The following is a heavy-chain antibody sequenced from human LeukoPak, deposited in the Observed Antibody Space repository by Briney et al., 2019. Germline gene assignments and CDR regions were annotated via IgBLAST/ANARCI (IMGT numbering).Heavy chain of an antibody. CDR1: GYSISSGYY. D-gene: IGHD2-2*01. Sequence: SETLSLTCTVSGYSISSGYYWGWIRQPPGKGLEWIGSIYHSGSTYYNPSPKSRVTISVDTSKNQFSLKLSSVTAADTAVYYCARARVVPAAIRRPDAFDIWGQGTMVTVSS. CDR3: ARARVVPAAIRRPDAFDI. CDR2: IYHSGST. V-gene: IGHV4-38-2*02. J-gene: IGHJ3*02.